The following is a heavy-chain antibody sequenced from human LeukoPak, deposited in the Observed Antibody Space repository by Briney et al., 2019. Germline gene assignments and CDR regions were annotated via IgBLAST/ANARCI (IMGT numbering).Heavy chain of an antibody. CDR3: AKARGNQGPKDIAAGPIYY. CDR2: ISGSGGST. D-gene: IGHD6-13*01. Sequence: QAGGSLRLSCAASGFTFSSYAMSWVRQAPGKGLEWVSAISGSGGSTYYADSVKGRFTISRDNSKNTLYLQMNSLRAEDTAVYYCAKARGNQGPKDIAAGPIYYWGQGTLVTVSS. CDR1: GFTFSSYA. V-gene: IGHV3-23*01. J-gene: IGHJ4*02.